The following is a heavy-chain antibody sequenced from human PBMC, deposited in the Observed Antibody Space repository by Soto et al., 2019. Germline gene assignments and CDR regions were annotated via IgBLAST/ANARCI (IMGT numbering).Heavy chain of an antibody. CDR2: ISGSGGST. CDR3: AKDHDSSGYYYPLTFDY. CDR1: GFTFSSYA. J-gene: IGHJ4*02. D-gene: IGHD3-22*01. V-gene: IGHV3-23*01. Sequence: GGSLRLSCAASGFTFSSYAMSWVRQAPGKXLEWVSAISGSGGSTYYADSVKGRFTISRDNSKNTLYLQMNSLRAEDTAVYYCAKDHDSSGYYYPLTFDYWGQGTLVTVSS.